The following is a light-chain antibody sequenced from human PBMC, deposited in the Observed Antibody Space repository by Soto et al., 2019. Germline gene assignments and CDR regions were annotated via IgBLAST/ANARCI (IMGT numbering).Light chain of an antibody. J-gene: IGKJ5*01. Sequence: EIVMTQSPATLSVSPAERATLSCRASQSVSNNLAWYQQKPGQAPRLLIYGASTRATGIPGRFSGSGSGTEFTLTISSLQSEDFAVYYCQQYNNWPSITFGQGTRLEIK. CDR3: QQYNNWPSIT. V-gene: IGKV3-15*01. CDR2: GAS. CDR1: QSVSNN.